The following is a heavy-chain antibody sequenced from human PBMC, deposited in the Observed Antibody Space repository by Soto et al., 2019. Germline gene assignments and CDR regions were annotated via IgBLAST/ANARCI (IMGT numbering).Heavy chain of an antibody. CDR3: ARDQPGYSYGYGLGY. Sequence: EVQLVESGGGLVKPGGSLRLSCAASGFTFSSYSMNWVRQAPGKGLEWVSSISSSSSYIYYGDSVKGRYTIPRDNAKNSLYLQMNSLRAENTAVYYCARDQPGYSYGYGLGYWGQGTLVTVSS. CDR2: ISSSSSYI. D-gene: IGHD5-18*01. V-gene: IGHV3-21*01. J-gene: IGHJ4*02. CDR1: GFTFSSYS.